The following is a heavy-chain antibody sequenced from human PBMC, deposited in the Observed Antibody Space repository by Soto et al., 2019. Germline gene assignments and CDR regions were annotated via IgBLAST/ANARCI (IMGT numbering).Heavy chain of an antibody. D-gene: IGHD1-26*01. CDR2: IYYRGNT. CDR3: ARDGREASGIGV. J-gene: IGHJ6*02. CDR1: GGSIRSHD. V-gene: IGHV4-59*11. Sequence: PSGTLSLTCTVSGGSIRSHDWSWVRQAPGKGLEWIGCIYYRGNTFYNPSLKSRGTISVDTSNNQFSLKLDSVTTADTAVYYCARDGREASGIGVWAQGTTVTLS.